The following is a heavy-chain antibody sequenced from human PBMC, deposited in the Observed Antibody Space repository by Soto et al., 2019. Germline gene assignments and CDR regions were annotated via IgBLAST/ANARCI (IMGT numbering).Heavy chain of an antibody. CDR2: IYYSGST. CDR1: GGSISSSSYY. Sequence: QLQLQESGPGLVKPSETLSLTCTVSGGSISSSSYYWGWIRQPPGKGLEWIGGIYYSGSTYYNPSLKSRVTISVDTSKNQFSLKLSSVTAADTAVYYCARRGIAARPGAFDIWGQGTMVTVSS. J-gene: IGHJ3*02. D-gene: IGHD6-6*01. CDR3: ARRGIAARPGAFDI. V-gene: IGHV4-39*01.